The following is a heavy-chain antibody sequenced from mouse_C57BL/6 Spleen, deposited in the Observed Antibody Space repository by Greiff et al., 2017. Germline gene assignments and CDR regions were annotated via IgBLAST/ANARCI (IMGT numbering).Heavy chain of an antibody. CDR2: ISSGGDYI. J-gene: IGHJ2*01. CDR3: TRDYYGSSYYFDY. D-gene: IGHD1-1*01. V-gene: IGHV5-9-1*02. Sequence: EVMLVESGEGLVKPGGSLKLSCAASGFTFSSYAMSWVRQTPEKRLEWVAYISSGGDYIYYADTVKGRFTISRDNARNPLYLQMSSLKSEDTAMYYCTRDYYGSSYYFDYWGQGTTLTVSS. CDR1: GFTFSSYA.